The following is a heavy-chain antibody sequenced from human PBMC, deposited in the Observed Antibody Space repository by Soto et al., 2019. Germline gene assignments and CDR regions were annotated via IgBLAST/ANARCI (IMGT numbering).Heavy chain of an antibody. CDR3: ARESRVGRPYYFDF. CDR1: GGSISSYS. J-gene: IGHJ4*02. D-gene: IGHD3-10*01. CDR2: IYYSGST. V-gene: IGHV4-59*01. Sequence: SETLSLTCTVSGGSISSYSWSWIRQPPGKGLEWIGYIYYSGSTNYNPSLKSRVTMSVDTSKNQFSLKLTSVTAADTAVYYCARESRVGRPYYFDFWGQGTLVTVSS.